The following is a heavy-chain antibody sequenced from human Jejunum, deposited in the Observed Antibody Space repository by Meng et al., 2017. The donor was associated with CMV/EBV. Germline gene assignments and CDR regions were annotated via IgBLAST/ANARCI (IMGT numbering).Heavy chain of an antibody. J-gene: IGHJ5*02. V-gene: IGHV5-51*01. Sequence: FNNYWVGWVRQLPGKGLGWMGIILPSNSDTRYSPSFEGQVTMSADKSSNTAYLEWSSLQASDSGMYYCARQDYFGSGTYHHWFDPWGPGTLVTVSS. CDR1: FNNYW. D-gene: IGHD3-10*01. CDR3: ARQDYFGSGTYHHWFDP. CDR2: ILPSNSDT.